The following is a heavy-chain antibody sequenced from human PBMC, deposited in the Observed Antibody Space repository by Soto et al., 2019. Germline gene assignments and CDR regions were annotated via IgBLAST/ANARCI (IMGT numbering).Heavy chain of an antibody. J-gene: IGHJ4*02. Sequence: PSETLSLTCAVSGYSISSGYYWGWIRQPPGKGLEWIGSIYHSGSTYYNPSLKSRVTISVDTSKNQFSLKLSSVTAADTAVYYCARDYTDGAFDYWGQGTLVTVSS. CDR2: IYHSGST. V-gene: IGHV4-38-2*02. CDR1: GYSISSGYY. CDR3: ARDYTDGAFDY. D-gene: IGHD3-16*01.